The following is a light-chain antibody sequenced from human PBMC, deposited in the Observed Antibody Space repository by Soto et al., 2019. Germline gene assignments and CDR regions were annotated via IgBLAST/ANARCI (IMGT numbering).Light chain of an antibody. J-gene: IGKJ5*01. CDR2: GAS. V-gene: IGKV3-15*01. CDR3: QQHSQWPIT. CDR1: QSVSSN. Sequence: EIVMTQSPATLSVSPGERATLSCRASQSVSSNLAWYQQKPGQAPRLLIYGASTRATGIPARFSGSGSGTEFTLTISSLQPEDFATYYCQQHSQWPITFGQGTRLEIK.